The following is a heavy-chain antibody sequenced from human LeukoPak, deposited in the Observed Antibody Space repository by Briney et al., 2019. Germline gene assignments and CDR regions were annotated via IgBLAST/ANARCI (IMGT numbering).Heavy chain of an antibody. CDR2: VHSSGGVI. J-gene: IGHJ5*02. D-gene: IGHD1-26*01. CDR3: GGSSHQRNWFDP. Sequence: GASVKVSCKASRYTLTSDYMNGVRQAPGQRQEWMGIVHSSGGVIRYAQEFQDRVTVTRDTSTSTLYLELRSLRSEDTAVYYCGGSSHQRNWFDPWGQGTLVIVSS. CDR1: RYTLTSDY. V-gene: IGHV1-46*01.